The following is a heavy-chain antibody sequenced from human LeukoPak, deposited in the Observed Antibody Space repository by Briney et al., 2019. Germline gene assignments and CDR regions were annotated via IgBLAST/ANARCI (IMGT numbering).Heavy chain of an antibody. CDR1: GFTFSSYA. J-gene: IGHJ4*02. D-gene: IGHD7-27*01. CDR2: ISGSGGRT. CDR3: ARDLAWGAFDY. V-gene: IGHV3-23*01. Sequence: GGSLRLSCAASGFTFSSYAMSWVRQAPGKGLEWVSTISGSGGRTYYADSVKGRFTISRDDSKNTLSLQMNSLRVEDTAVYYCARDLAWGAFDYWGQGTLVTVSS.